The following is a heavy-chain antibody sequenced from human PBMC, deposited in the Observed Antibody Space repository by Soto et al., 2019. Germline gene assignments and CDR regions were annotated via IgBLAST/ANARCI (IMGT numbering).Heavy chain of an antibody. CDR2: ISYDGSDK. CDR1: GFTFSSYG. V-gene: IGHV3-30*18. CDR3: AKDIRAAAGTGYYYYNGMDL. J-gene: IGHJ6*02. D-gene: IGHD6-13*01. Sequence: GGSLRLSCAASGFTFSSYGMHWVRQAPGKGLEWVAVISYDGSDKYYADSVKGRFTISRDNPRNTLFLQMNSLRAEDTAIFYCAKDIRAAAGTGYYYYNGMDLWGQGTTVTVSS.